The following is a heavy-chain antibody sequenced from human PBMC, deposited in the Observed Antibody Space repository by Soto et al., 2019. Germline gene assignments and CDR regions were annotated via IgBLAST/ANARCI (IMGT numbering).Heavy chain of an antibody. V-gene: IGHV3-21*05. CDR1: GFTFISHA. D-gene: IGHD6-13*01. J-gene: IGHJ4*02. CDR2: ISSSSSYT. CDR3: ARDKAERYSSSWYDRPVDY. Sequence: GGSLRLSCAASGFTFISHAMIWVRQAPGKGLEWVSYISSSSSYTNYADSVKGRFTISRDNAKNSLYLQMNSLRAEDTAVYYCARDKAERYSSSWYDRPVDYWGQGTLVTVSS.